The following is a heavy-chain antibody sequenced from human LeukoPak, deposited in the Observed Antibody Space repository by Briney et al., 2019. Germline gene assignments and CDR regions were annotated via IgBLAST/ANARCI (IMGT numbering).Heavy chain of an antibody. Sequence: ASVKVSCKASGYTFTRYGISWVRQAPGQGLEWMGWISVYNGNTKYAQKLQGRVTMTTDTSTSTAYMELRSLRSDDTAVYYCARGGEIVATSASFDYWGQGTLVTVSS. CDR1: GYTFTRYG. CDR2: ISVYNGNT. D-gene: IGHD5-12*01. V-gene: IGHV1-18*01. J-gene: IGHJ4*02. CDR3: ARGGEIVATSASFDY.